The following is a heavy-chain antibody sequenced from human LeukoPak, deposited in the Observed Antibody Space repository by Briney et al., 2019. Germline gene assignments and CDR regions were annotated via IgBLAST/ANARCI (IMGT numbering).Heavy chain of an antibody. Sequence: SQTLSLTCAISGDSVSSNTGIWNWVRQSPSRGFEWLGRTYYRSKWFIDYALSVKGRMTINPDTSKNQFSLQLNSVTPEDTAVYYCARDKVLNGFDIWGQGTMVTVSS. CDR1: GDSVSSNTGI. J-gene: IGHJ3*02. V-gene: IGHV6-1*01. CDR2: TYYRSKWFI. D-gene: IGHD2-8*02. CDR3: ARDKVLNGFDI.